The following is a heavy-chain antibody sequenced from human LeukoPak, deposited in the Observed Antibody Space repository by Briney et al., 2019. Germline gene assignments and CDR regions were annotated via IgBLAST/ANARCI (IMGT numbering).Heavy chain of an antibody. Sequence: GGSLRLSCAASGFTFGSYAMYWVRQAPGKGLEWVSSISSSSSYIYYADSVKGRFTISRDNAKNSLYLQMNSLRAEDTAVYYCARSNLERYYYDSSGYSPYYFDYWGQGTLVTVSP. V-gene: IGHV3-21*01. D-gene: IGHD3-22*01. J-gene: IGHJ4*02. CDR3: ARSNLERYYYDSSGYSPYYFDY. CDR1: GFTFGSYA. CDR2: ISSSSSYI.